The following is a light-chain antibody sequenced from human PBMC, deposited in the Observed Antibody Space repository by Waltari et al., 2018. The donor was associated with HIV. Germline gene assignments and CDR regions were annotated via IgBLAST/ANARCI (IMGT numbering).Light chain of an antibody. J-gene: IGLJ1*01. CDR1: RSNIGAGQA. V-gene: IGLV1-40*01. CDR2: GNS. CDR3: QSYDSSLSVRYV. Sequence: QSVLTQPPSVSGAPGQRVHIPCTGTRSNIGAGQAVHWYQQLPGTAPKLLIYGNSNRPSGVPDGFSGSKSGTSASLAITGLQAEDEADYYCQSYDSSLSVRYVFGTGTKVTVL.